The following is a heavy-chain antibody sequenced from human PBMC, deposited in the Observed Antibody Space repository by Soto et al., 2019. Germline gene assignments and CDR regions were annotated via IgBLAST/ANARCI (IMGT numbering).Heavy chain of an antibody. D-gene: IGHD3-22*01. CDR3: ARGDYYDSSGYYRIYYFDY. CDR1: GYTFTSYY. J-gene: IGHJ4*02. Sequence: ASVKVSCKASGYTFTSYYMHWVRQAPGQGPEWMGIINPSGGSTSYAQKFQGRVTMTRDTSTSTVYMELSSLRSEDTAVYYCARGDYYDSSGYYRIYYFDYWGQGTLVTVSS. V-gene: IGHV1-46*01. CDR2: INPSGGST.